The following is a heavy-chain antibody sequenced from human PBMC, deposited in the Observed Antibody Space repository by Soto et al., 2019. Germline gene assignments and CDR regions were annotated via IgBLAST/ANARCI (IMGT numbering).Heavy chain of an antibody. V-gene: IGHV1-69*01. D-gene: IGHD5-12*01. CDR1: GGTFSSYA. CDR3: ARDREVVATTPVYYYYGIDV. Sequence: QVQLVQSGAEVKKPGSSVKVSCTASGGTFSSYAISWVRQAPGQGLEWMRGNIPIFGTANYAQNFQGRVTMTADESTSTAYMELSSLRSEDTAVYYCARDREVVATTPVYYYYGIDVLGQGNTVTVSS. CDR2: NIPIFGTA. J-gene: IGHJ6*02.